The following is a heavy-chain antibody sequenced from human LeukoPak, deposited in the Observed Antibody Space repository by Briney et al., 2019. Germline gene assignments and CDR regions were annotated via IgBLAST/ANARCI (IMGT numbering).Heavy chain of an antibody. CDR1: GFTFSSYA. CDR2: ISGSGGST. Sequence: PGGSLRLSCAASGFTFSSYAMSWVRQAPGKGLEWVSAISGSGGSTYYADSVKGRFTIPRDNSKNTLYLQRTSLRAEDTAVYYCAKESGWFGVNDYWGQGTLVTVSS. V-gene: IGHV3-23*01. CDR3: AKESGWFGVNDY. J-gene: IGHJ4*02. D-gene: IGHD3-10*01.